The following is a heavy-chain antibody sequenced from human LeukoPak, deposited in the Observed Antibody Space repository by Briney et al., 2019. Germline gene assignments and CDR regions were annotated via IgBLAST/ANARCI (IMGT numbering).Heavy chain of an antibody. CDR1: GYSFTSYY. CDR3: ARDRFRVVPAAIPDY. CDR2: INPNSGGT. Sequence: ASVKVSCKASGYSFTSYYMHWVRQAPGQGLEWMGWINPNSGGTNYAQKFQGRVTMTRDTSISTAYMELSRLRSDDTAVYYCARDRFRVVPAAIPDYWGQATLVTVSS. D-gene: IGHD2-2*02. V-gene: IGHV1-2*02. J-gene: IGHJ4*02.